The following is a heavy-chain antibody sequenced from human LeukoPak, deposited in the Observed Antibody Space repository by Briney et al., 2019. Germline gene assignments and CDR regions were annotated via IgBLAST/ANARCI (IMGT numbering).Heavy chain of an antibody. D-gene: IGHD2-8*01. CDR2: IYSGGST. CDR3: ARDRVYSGAFAI. CDR1: GFTVSSKY. Sequence: GGSLRLPCAASGFTVSSKYMSWVRQAPGKGLEWVSIIYSGGSTHYADSVKGRFTISRDNSKNTVLLQMNSLRAEDTAVYYCARDRVYSGAFAIWGQGTTVTVSS. V-gene: IGHV3-53*01. J-gene: IGHJ3*02.